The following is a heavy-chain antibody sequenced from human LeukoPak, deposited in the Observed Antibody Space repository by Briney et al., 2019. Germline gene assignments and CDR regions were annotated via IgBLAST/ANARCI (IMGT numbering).Heavy chain of an antibody. J-gene: IGHJ6*03. D-gene: IGHD3-22*01. Sequence: SETLSLTCTVSGDSINSSTYYWGWIRQPPGKGLEWIGSIYYSGNTYHNPSLKSRVTISVDTSKNQFSLKLSSVTAADTAVYYCTRGSIAYYYMDVWGKGTTVTISS. CDR3: TRGSIAYYYMDV. CDR1: GDSINSSTYY. CDR2: IYYSGNT. V-gene: IGHV4-39*07.